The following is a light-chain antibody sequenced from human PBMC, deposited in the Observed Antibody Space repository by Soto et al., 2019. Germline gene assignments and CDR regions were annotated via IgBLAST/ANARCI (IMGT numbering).Light chain of an antibody. Sequence: EIVMTQSPATVSVSPGERATLSCRASQSIRNKLAWYQQRPGQAPTLLIYGASTRATGVPATFRGSGSGTEFTLTISRLEPEDFVVYYCQQYGRSPTFGQGTKVDIK. CDR3: QQYGRSPT. V-gene: IGKV3-15*01. J-gene: IGKJ1*01. CDR2: GAS. CDR1: QSIRNK.